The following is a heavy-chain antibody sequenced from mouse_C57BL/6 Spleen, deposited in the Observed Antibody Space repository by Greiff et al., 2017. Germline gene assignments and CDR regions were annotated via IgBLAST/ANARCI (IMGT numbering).Heavy chain of an antibody. CDR2: IYPGDGDT. Sequence: VKLQESGPELVKPGASVKISCKASGYAFSSSWMNWVKQRPGKGLEWIGRIYPGDGDTNYNGKFKGKATLTADKSSSTAYMQLSSLTSEDSAVYFCASYYYYFDYWGQGTTLTVSS. CDR1: GYAFSSSW. V-gene: IGHV1-82*01. J-gene: IGHJ2*01. D-gene: IGHD1-1*01. CDR3: ASYYYYFDY.